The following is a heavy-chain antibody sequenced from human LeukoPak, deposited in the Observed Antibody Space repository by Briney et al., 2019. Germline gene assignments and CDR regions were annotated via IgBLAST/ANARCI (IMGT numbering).Heavy chain of an antibody. D-gene: IGHD2-21*01. CDR3: AKIRSVADSDY. CDR2: ISGSGVST. V-gene: IGHV3-23*01. Sequence: HPGGSLRLSCAASGFTFSSYAMHWVRQAPGKGLEWVSTISGSGVSTYYADSVKGRFTISRDNSKNTLYLQMNNLRAGDTAVYFCAKIRSVADSDYWGQGTLVTVSS. CDR1: GFTFSSYA. J-gene: IGHJ4*02.